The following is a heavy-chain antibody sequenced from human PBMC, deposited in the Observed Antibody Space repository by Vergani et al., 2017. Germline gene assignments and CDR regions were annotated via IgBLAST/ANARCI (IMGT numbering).Heavy chain of an antibody. V-gene: IGHV1-69*12. CDR2: IIPIFGTA. J-gene: IGHJ6*03. CDR3: ARAVVVVPAAILYYYYYMDV. CDR1: GGTFSSYA. Sequence: QVQLVQSGAEVKKPGSSVKVSCKASGGTFSSYAISWVRQAPRRGLEWMGGIIPIFGTATNAQKLQGRVTITADESTRAAYMKLISLRSEDTAVHYRARAVVVVPAAILYYYYYMDVWVKGSTVTVSS. D-gene: IGHD2-2*01.